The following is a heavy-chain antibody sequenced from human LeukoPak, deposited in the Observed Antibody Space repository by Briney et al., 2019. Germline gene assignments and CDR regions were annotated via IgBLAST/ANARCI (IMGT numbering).Heavy chain of an antibody. CDR3: ARGRTLGRFCIAVAGCYYYYMDV. V-gene: IGHV1-69*05. Sequence: SVKVSRKASGGTFSSYAISWVRQAPGQGLEWMGGIIPIFGTANYAQKFQGRVTITTDESTSTAYMELSSLRSEDTAVYYCARGRTLGRFCIAVAGCYYYYMDVWGKGTTVTVSS. CDR1: GGTFSSYA. D-gene: IGHD6-19*01. CDR2: IIPIFGTA. J-gene: IGHJ6*03.